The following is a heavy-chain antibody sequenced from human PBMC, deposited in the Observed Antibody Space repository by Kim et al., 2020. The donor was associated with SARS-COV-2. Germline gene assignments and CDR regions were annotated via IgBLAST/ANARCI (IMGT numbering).Heavy chain of an antibody. V-gene: IGHV3-23*01. D-gene: IGHD3-10*01. Sequence: DSVKGRFTVSRDNSKNTLYLQMNSLRAEDTAVYYCAKIISMVRGVTGFDYWGQGTLVTVSS. J-gene: IGHJ4*02. CDR3: AKIISMVRGVTGFDY.